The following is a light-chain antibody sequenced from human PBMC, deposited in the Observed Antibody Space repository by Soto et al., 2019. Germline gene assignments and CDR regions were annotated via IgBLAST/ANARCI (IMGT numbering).Light chain of an antibody. J-gene: IGKJ2*01. Sequence: DIVMTQTPLSSPVTLGQPASISCRSSQSLVHRNGNTYLSWFHQRPGQPPRLLIYQTSVRFSGVPGRFSGTGAGTDFILKISRVEAEDVGFYCCMHITQSPYTFGQGTKLEIK. CDR1: QSLVHRNGNTY. V-gene: IGKV2-24*01. CDR3: MHITQSPYT. CDR2: QTS.